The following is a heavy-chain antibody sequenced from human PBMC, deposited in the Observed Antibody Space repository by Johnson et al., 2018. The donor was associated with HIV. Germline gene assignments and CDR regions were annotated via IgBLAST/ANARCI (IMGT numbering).Heavy chain of an antibody. CDR3: AVQTRSAFDI. D-gene: IGHD4-23*01. CDR1: GFTFSDYY. J-gene: IGHJ3*02. V-gene: IGHV3-11*04. Sequence: QVQLVESGGGLVQPGGSLRLSCAASGFTFSDYYMTWVRQAPGKGLEWVSFISGSGGTIYYADSVKGRFTISRDNSKNTLYRQMNRLRAEDTAVYSCAVQTRSAFDIWGQGTMVTVSS. CDR2: ISGSGGTI.